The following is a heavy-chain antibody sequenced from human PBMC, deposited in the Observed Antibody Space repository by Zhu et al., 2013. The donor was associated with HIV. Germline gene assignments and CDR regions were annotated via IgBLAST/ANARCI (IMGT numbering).Heavy chain of an antibody. Sequence: QVQVVQSGAEVTRPGASVKVSCRAVGYTLTRHLVHWIRQAPGQGPEWMGEIIPIFGTANYAQKFQGRVTITADESTSTAYMELSSLRSEDTAVYYCAILYDSSGLFDYWGQGTLVTVSS. V-gene: IGHV1-69*01. D-gene: IGHD3-22*01. CDR1: GYTLTRHL. CDR3: AILYDSSGLFDY. J-gene: IGHJ4*02. CDR2: IIPIFGTA.